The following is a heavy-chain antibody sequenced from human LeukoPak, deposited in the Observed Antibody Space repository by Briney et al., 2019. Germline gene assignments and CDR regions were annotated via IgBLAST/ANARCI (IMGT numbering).Heavy chain of an antibody. CDR1: GFTFSSYA. J-gene: IGHJ4*02. D-gene: IGHD3-10*01. V-gene: IGHV3-64*01. CDR2: ISSNGGST. CDR3: ARYGAVQGVIIPFFDY. Sequence: GGSLRLSCAASGFTFSSYAMHWVRQAPGKGLEYVSAISSNGGSTYYANSVKGRFTISRDNSKNTLYLQMGSLRAEDMAVYYCARYGAVQGVIIPFFDYWGQGTLVTVSS.